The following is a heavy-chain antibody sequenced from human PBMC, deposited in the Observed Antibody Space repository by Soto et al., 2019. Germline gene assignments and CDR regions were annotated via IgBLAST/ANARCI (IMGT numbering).Heavy chain of an antibody. V-gene: IGHV4-39*01. D-gene: IGHD6-19*01. CDR1: GGSMSSSSYY. Sequence: NPSETLSLTCTVSGGSMSSSSYYWGWIRQAPGKGREGFGSIYYSGSTYYNPSLKSRVTISVDTSKNQFSLKLSSVTAADTAVYYCASLQIAVDAFDIWGQGTMVTVSS. J-gene: IGHJ3*02. CDR2: IYYSGST. CDR3: ASLQIAVDAFDI.